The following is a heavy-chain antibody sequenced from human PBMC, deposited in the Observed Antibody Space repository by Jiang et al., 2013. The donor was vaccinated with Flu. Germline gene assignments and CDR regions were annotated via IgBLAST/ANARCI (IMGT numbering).Heavy chain of an antibody. V-gene: IGHV5-51*03. CDR3: ARSGYTYGTGTEEDY. D-gene: IGHD5-18*01. Sequence: GAEVKKPGESLKISCKVSGYSFADYWIAWVRQMPGKGLEWMGTVFPGDSDTRYSPSFQGQVTISVDKSISTVFLQWSSLKASDTAMYYCARSGYTYGTGTEEDYWGQGTLVTVSS. CDR1: GYSFADYW. J-gene: IGHJ4*02. CDR2: VFPGDSDT.